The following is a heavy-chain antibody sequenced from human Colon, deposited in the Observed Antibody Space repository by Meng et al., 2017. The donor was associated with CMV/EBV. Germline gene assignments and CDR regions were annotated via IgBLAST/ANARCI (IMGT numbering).Heavy chain of an antibody. Sequence: GESLKISCVASGFAFADYSMSWVRQAPGKGLEWVSGIDWSGEKTGYADSVKGRFTISRDTARNSVYLQMNSLRAEDTAVYYCARDLKVRGAGTSRGMDVWGQGTTVTVSS. D-gene: IGHD3-10*01. J-gene: IGHJ6*02. CDR1: GFAFADYS. CDR3: ARDLKVRGAGTSRGMDV. V-gene: IGHV3-20*04. CDR2: IDWSGEKT.